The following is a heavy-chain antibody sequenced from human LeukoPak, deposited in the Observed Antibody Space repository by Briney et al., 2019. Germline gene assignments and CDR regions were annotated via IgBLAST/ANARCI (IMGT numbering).Heavy chain of an antibody. D-gene: IGHD6-13*01. Sequence: IPSETLSLTCTVSGGSISSYYWSWIRQPPGKGLEWIGYIYYSGSTNYNPSLKSRVTISVDTSKNQFSLKLSSVTAADTAVYYCARVRSSWYYYYYYMDVWGKGTTVTVSS. J-gene: IGHJ6*03. V-gene: IGHV4-59*01. CDR3: ARVRSSWYYYYYYMDV. CDR1: GGSISSYY. CDR2: IYYSGST.